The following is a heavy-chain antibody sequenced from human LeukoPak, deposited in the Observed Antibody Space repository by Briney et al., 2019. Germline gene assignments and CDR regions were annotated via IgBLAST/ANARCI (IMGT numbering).Heavy chain of an antibody. CDR3: ARDPQYSSSTYFDY. CDR2: ISGSRGST. Sequence: GGALRLSFGAPGVTFNKYAMSLVRPAPGGGGGGVSAISGSRGSTYYADSVKGRFTISRDNSKNTLYLQMNSLRAEDTAVYYCARDPQYSSSTYFDYWGQGTLVTVSS. J-gene: IGHJ4*02. D-gene: IGHD6-6*01. V-gene: IGHV3-23*01. CDR1: GVTFNKYA.